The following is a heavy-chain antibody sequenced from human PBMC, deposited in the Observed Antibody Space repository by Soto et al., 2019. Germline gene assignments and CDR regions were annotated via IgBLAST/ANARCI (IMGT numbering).Heavy chain of an antibody. J-gene: IGHJ4*02. CDR3: AKMAYYDSSGHLDY. CDR2: ISYDGSNK. Sequence: GSLRLSCAASGFTFSSYGMHWVRQAPGKGLEWVAVISYDGSNKYYADSVKGRFTISRDNSKNTLYLQMNSLRAEDTAVYYCAKMAYYDSSGHLDYWGQGTLVTVSS. D-gene: IGHD3-22*01. V-gene: IGHV3-30*18. CDR1: GFTFSSYG.